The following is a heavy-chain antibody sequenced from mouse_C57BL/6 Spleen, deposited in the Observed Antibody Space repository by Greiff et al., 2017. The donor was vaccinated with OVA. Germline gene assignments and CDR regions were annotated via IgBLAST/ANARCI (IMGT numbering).Heavy chain of an antibody. D-gene: IGHD1-2*01. V-gene: IGHV5-16*01. CDR2: INYDGSST. J-gene: IGHJ2*01. CDR1: GFTFSDYY. Sequence: EVKLMESEGGLVQPGSSMKLSCTASGFTFSDYYMAWVRQVPEKGLEWVANINYDGSSTYYLDSLKSRFIISRDNAKNILYLQMSSLKSEDTATYYCARDRGDYGSYYFDYWGQGTTLTVSS. CDR3: ARDRGDYGSYYFDY.